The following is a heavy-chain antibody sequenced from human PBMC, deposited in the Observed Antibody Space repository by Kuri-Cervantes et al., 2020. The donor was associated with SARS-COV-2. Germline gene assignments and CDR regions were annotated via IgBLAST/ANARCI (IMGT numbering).Heavy chain of an antibody. J-gene: IGHJ3*02. V-gene: IGHV3-23*01. CDR2: ITRDGGYT. D-gene: IGHD2-8*02. CDR3: ANPGRNDAFDI. CDR1: GFTFDTYG. Sequence: GESLKISCAASGFTFDTYGMSWVRQAPGKGLEWVSTITRDGGYTWYADSVKGRFTLSRDNSRYTLSLQMNRVTVEDTAIYYCANPGRNDAFDIWGQGTMVTVSS.